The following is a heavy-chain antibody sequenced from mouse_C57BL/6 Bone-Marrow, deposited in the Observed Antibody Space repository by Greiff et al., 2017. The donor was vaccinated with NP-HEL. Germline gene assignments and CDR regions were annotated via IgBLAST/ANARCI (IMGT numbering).Heavy chain of an antibody. Sequence: QVHVKQSGAELAKPGASVKLSCKASGYTFTSYWMHWVKQRPGQGLEWIGYINPSSGYTKYNQKFKDKATLTADKSSSTAYTQLSSLAYEDSAVYYCASGRWYGSSPFAYWGQGTLVTVSA. CDR3: ASGRWYGSSPFAY. J-gene: IGHJ3*01. CDR1: GYTFTSYW. CDR2: INPSSGYT. D-gene: IGHD1-1*01. V-gene: IGHV1-7*01.